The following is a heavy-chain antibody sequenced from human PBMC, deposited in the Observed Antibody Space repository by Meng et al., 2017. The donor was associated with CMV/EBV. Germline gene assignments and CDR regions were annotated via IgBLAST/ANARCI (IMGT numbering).Heavy chain of an antibody. CDR1: GFTFSSYS. J-gene: IGHJ6*02. V-gene: IGHV3-48*04. CDR2: ITTSSSIM. Sequence: GESLKISCAASGFTFSSYSMTWVRQAPGKGLEWVSYITTSSSIMYYADSVKGRFTISRDNAKNSLYLQMNSLRAEDTAVYYCAREGLRTIFDRTYYYYGMDVWGQGTTVTVSS. CDR3: AREGLRTIFDRTYYYYGMDV. D-gene: IGHD3-3*01.